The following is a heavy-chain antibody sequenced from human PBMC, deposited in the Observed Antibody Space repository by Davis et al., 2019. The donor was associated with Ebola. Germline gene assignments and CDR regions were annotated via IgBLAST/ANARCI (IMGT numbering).Heavy chain of an antibody. CDR3: ARDGGGYRYGYYYYGMDV. J-gene: IGHJ6*02. CDR2: IYYSGST. Sequence: SETLSLTCTVSGGPISSYYWSWIRQPPGKGLEWIGYIYYSGSTNYNPSLKSRVTISVDTSKNQFSLKLRSVTAADTAVYYCARDGGGYRYGYYYYGMDVWGQGTTVTVSS. CDR1: GGPISSYY. D-gene: IGHD5-18*01. V-gene: IGHV4-59*01.